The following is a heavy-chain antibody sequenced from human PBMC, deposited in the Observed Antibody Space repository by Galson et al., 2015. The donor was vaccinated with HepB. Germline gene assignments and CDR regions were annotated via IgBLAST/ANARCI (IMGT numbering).Heavy chain of an antibody. CDR3: AKAPPLGVPRTVGGSKNWFDP. CDR2: INPDSGGT. Sequence: SVKVSCKASGYTFTGYYIHWVRQARGQGPEWMGWINPDSGGTKYAEKFQGRVTMTRDTSITTAYMELSRLRSDDTALYYCAKAPPLGVPRTVGGSKNWFDPWGQGTLVIVSS. CDR1: GYTFTGYY. J-gene: IGHJ5*02. D-gene: IGHD1-26*01. V-gene: IGHV1-2*02.